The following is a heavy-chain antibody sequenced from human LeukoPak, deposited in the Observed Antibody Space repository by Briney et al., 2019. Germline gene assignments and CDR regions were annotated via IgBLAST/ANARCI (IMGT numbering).Heavy chain of an antibody. Sequence: SETLSLTCAVYGGSFSGYYWSWIRQPPGKGLEWIGEINHSGSTNYNPSLKSRVTISVDTSKNQFSLKLSSVTAADTAVYYCARGFYYDSSGVHYFDYWGQGTLVTVS. CDR2: INHSGST. D-gene: IGHD3-22*01. V-gene: IGHV4-34*01. CDR1: GGSFSGYY. J-gene: IGHJ4*02. CDR3: ARGFYYDSSGVHYFDY.